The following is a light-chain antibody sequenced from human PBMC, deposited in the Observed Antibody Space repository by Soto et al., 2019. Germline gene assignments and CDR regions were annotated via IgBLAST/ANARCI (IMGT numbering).Light chain of an antibody. CDR1: QSVSRK. J-gene: IGKJ1*01. CDR3: KQYSDWPPT. V-gene: IGKV3-15*01. Sequence: ETVMTQSPATLSVSPGERATLYWRDSQSVSRKLAWYQQKPGQAPRLLMNAASTRAAGIPTRFRGSGSGTEFTLTIASLQSEDLGVYSCKQYSDWPPTFGKGTKVDIK. CDR2: AAS.